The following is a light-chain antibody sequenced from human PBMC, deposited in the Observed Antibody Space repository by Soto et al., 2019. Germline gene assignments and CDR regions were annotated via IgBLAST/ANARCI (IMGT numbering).Light chain of an antibody. CDR3: QQYNNWPWT. Sequence: EIVLTQSPAPLSLSPGERATLSCRASQSVSSSYLAWYQQKPGQAPRLLIYGASTRATGVPARFSGSGSGTEFTLTISSLQSEDFAVYYCQQYNNWPWTFGQGTKVDIK. CDR1: QSVSSSY. J-gene: IGKJ1*01. CDR2: GAS. V-gene: IGKV3-15*01.